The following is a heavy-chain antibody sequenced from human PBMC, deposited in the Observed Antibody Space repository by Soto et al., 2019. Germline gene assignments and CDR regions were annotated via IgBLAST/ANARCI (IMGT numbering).Heavy chain of an antibody. J-gene: IGHJ4*02. CDR1: GYTFTSYG. CDR3: ARVPPNYYDSSEAPDY. CDR2: ISAYNGNT. V-gene: IGHV1-18*04. Sequence: ASVKVSCKASGYTFTSYGISWVRQAPGQGLEWMGWISAYNGNTNYAQKLQGRVTMTTDTSTSTAYMELRSLRSDDTAVYYCARVPPNYYDSSEAPDYWGQGTLVTVSS. D-gene: IGHD3-22*01.